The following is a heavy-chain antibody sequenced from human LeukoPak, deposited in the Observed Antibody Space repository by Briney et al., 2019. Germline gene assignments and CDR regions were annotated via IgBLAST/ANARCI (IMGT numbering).Heavy chain of an antibody. CDR2: IRYDGSNK. J-gene: IGHJ4*02. V-gene: IGHV3-30*02. CDR1: GFTFSSYG. Sequence: GGSLRLPCAASGFTFSSYGMHWVRQAPGKGLEWVAFIRYDGSNKYYADSVKGRFTISRDNSKNTLYLQMNSLRAEDTAVYYCAKEGDFWSGSFDYWGQGTLVTVSS. D-gene: IGHD3-3*01. CDR3: AKEGDFWSGSFDY.